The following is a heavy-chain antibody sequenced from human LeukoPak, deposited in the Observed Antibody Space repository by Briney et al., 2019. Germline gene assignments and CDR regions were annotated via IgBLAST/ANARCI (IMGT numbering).Heavy chain of an antibody. Sequence: SETLSLTCTVSGGSISSYYWSWIRQPPGKGLEWIGYIYYSGSTNYNPSLKSRVTISVDTSKNQFSLELSSVTAADTAVYYCAKDSSSSLYFDYWGQGTLVTVSS. CDR1: GGSISSYY. CDR3: AKDSSSSLYFDY. J-gene: IGHJ4*02. V-gene: IGHV4-59*01. D-gene: IGHD6-13*01. CDR2: IYYSGST.